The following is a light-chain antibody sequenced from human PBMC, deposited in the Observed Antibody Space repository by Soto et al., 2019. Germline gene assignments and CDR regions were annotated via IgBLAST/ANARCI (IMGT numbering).Light chain of an antibody. CDR1: SSDVGGYNY. V-gene: IGLV2-14*01. J-gene: IGLJ1*01. CDR3: SSYTSSSTYV. Sequence: QSVLTQPASVSGSPGQSITISCTGTSSDVGGYNYVSWYQQHPGKAPKLMIYDVSNRPSGVSNRFSGSKSGNTASLTISGLQAEDEAHYYCSSYTSSSTYVFGTATKVTVL. CDR2: DVS.